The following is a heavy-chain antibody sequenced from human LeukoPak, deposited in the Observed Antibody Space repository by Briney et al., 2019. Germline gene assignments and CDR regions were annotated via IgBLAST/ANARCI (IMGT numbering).Heavy chain of an antibody. CDR1: GFTFSSYS. CDR2: ISSSSSYI. D-gene: IGHD2-2*01. J-gene: IGHJ6*02. Sequence: PGGSLRLSCAASGFTFSSYSMNWVRQALGKGLEWVSSISSSSSYIYYADSVKGRFTISRDNAKNSLYLQMNSLRAEDTAVYYCARDRGCSSTSCYRHYYYGMDVWGQGTTVTVSS. CDR3: ARDRGCSSTSCYRHYYYGMDV. V-gene: IGHV3-21*01.